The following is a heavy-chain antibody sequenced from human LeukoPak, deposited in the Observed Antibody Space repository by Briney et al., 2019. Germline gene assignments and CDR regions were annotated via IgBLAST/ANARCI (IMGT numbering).Heavy chain of an antibody. CDR1: GFTFSNYG. CDR2: IRFDESDK. CDR3: ARGVGSNWFIYIQY. Sequence: PGGSLRLSCAASGFTFSNYGMHWVRQAPGKGLEWVAHIRFDESDKYYADSVKGRFTISRDNAKQSLYLQVNSLRAEDTAVYYCARGVGSNWFIYIQYWGQGTVVTVSS. D-gene: IGHD6-13*01. V-gene: IGHV3-30*02. J-gene: IGHJ1*01.